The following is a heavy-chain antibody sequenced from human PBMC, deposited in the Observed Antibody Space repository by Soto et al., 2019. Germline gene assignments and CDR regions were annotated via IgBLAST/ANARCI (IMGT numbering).Heavy chain of an antibody. CDR2: TSKTGASS. CDR3: AKGERWEIGPGVS. Sequence: GGSLRLSCVASGFTFSTFAMNWVRQAPGKGLEWVSSTSKTGASSYYADSVRGRFTLTRDNSKNTLYLQMTSLRVDDPAIYYCAKGERWEIGPGVSWDQGTVVTVSS. V-gene: IGHV3-23*01. J-gene: IGHJ5*02. D-gene: IGHD1-26*01. CDR1: GFTFSTFA.